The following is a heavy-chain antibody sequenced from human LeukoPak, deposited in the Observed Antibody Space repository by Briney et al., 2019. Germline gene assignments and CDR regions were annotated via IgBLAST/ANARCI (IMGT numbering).Heavy chain of an antibody. D-gene: IGHD2-21*01. CDR3: ARGGVRIPYYGMDV. CDR2: INPNSGGT. Sequence: ASVKVSCKASGYTFTGYYMHWVRQAPGQGLEWMGRINPNSGGTNYAQKFQGRVTMTRDTSISTAYMELSRLRSDDTAAYYCARGGVRIPYYGMDVWGQGTTVTVSS. CDR1: GYTFTGYY. V-gene: IGHV1-2*06. J-gene: IGHJ6*02.